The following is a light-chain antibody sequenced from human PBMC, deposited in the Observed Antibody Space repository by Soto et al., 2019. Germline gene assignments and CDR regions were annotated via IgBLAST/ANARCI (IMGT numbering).Light chain of an antibody. V-gene: IGKV3-20*01. CDR1: QSVSSSY. CDR2: GAS. J-gene: IGKJ1*01. Sequence: IVMTQSPGTLSLSPGERATLSCRASQSVSSSYLAWYKQKPGQAPRLLIYGASSRATGIPDRFSGSGSGTDFTLTISRLETEDFAVYYCQQYGSSPRTFGQGTKVDIK. CDR3: QQYGSSPRT.